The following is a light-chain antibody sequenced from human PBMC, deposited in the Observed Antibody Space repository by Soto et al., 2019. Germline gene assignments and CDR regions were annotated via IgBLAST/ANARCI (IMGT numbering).Light chain of an antibody. J-gene: IGKJ1*01. CDR1: QSVSSN. Sequence: EIVMTQSPATLSVSPGERATLSCRASQSVSSNLAWYQQKPGQAPMLLIYGASTRATGIPARFSGSGSGTAFTLTISSLQSEDCAVYYCQRYNNWPWAFGQGTKVEI. V-gene: IGKV3-15*01. CDR2: GAS. CDR3: QRYNNWPWA.